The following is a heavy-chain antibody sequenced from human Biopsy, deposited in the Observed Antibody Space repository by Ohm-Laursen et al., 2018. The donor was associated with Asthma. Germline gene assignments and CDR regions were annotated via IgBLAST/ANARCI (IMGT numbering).Heavy chain of an antibody. D-gene: IGHD3-10*01. Sequence: ASLKASCKTSGFTFNSAGITWGRQAPGQGLEWMGGISVYNGNTKVAQKLQDRVTMITDTSTSTAYMELRSLRSDDTAVYFCARAVDYSHYYGIDVWGQGTTVTVS. CDR2: ISVYNGNT. CDR1: GFTFNSAG. CDR3: ARAVDYSHYYGIDV. V-gene: IGHV1-18*01. J-gene: IGHJ6*02.